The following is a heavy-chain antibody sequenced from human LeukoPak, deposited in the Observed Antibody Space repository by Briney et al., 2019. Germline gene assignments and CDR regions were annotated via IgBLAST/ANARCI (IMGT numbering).Heavy chain of an antibody. CDR3: ARDPLRYLRVGHYDY. CDR2: IDYDSSHI. CDR1: GFTFSNSA. V-gene: IGHV3-21*01. Sequence: PGGSLRLSCAASGFTFSNSAMNWVRQVPGKGLEWVSSIDYDSSHIYYAASVRGRFTISRDNARNSAYLQMNSLRVEDTAVYYCARDPLRYLRVGHYDYWGQGTLVAVSS. D-gene: IGHD3-9*01. J-gene: IGHJ4*02.